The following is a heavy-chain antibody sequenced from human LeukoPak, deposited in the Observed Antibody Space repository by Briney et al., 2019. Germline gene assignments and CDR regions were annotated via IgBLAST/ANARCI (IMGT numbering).Heavy chain of an antibody. CDR3: ARVKSSTRGPYYHYYMDV. J-gene: IGHJ6*03. V-gene: IGHV4-4*07. Sequence: PSETLSLTCTVSGGFISSYYWSWIRQPAGKGLEWIGRIDTSGSIIYNPSLKSRVTISVDTSKNQLSLKVSSVTAADTAVYYCARVKSSTRGPYYHYYMDVWGKGTTVIVSS. D-gene: IGHD3-10*01. CDR1: GGFISSYY. CDR2: IDTSGSI.